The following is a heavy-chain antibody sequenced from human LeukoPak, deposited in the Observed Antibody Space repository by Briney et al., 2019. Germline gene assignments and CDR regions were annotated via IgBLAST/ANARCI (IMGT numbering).Heavy chain of an antibody. CDR1: GFSLSTRGVG. D-gene: IGHD2-2*01. CDR2: IYWNDDK. V-gene: IGHV2-5*01. Sequence: SGPTLVKPTQTLTLTCTFSGFSLSTRGVGVGWIRQPPGKALEWLALIYWNDDKRYSPSLKSRLTITKDTSKNQVVLTMTNMDPVDTATYYCARLYCSSTSCYHWFDPWGQGTLVTVSS. J-gene: IGHJ5*02. CDR3: ARLYCSSTSCYHWFDP.